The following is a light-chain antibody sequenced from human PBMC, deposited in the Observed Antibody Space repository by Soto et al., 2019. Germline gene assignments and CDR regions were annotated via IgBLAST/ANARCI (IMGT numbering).Light chain of an antibody. J-gene: IGKJ1*01. V-gene: IGKV3-15*01. CDR1: QSVSSN. Sequence: EIVMTQSPGTLSVSPGERATLSCRASQSVSSNLAWYQQKPGQAPRLLIYGASTRATGIPARFSGSRSGTEFPPPISSLQSEDFAGYYCQQYNNWPRTFGQGTKVEIK. CDR3: QQYNNWPRT. CDR2: GAS.